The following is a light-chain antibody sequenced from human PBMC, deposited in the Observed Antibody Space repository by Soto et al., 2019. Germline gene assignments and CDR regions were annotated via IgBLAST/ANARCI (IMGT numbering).Light chain of an antibody. Sequence: EIVMTQSPGTLSLSPGERATISCRASQVIGSRYLAWYHQKSGQAPRLLIYGASSRATGIPDRFSGSGSGTDFTLTISRLEPEDFGVYYCQQFCSSIPHTCGQGTKLEIK. CDR1: QVIGSRY. CDR3: QQFCSSIPHT. CDR2: GAS. J-gene: IGKJ2*01. V-gene: IGKV3-20*01.